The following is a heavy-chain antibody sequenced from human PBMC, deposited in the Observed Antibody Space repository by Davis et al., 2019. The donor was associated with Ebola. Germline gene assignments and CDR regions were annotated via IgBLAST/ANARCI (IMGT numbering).Heavy chain of an antibody. D-gene: IGHD5-12*01. Sequence: HSQTLSLTCAISGDSVSSGGWNWIRQSPSRGLEWLGRTYYSSSKWYNDYAVSVKSRITINPDTSKNQFSLQLSSVTPEDTAVYYCARGWLRTGFDYWGQGTPVIGSS. V-gene: IGHV6-1*01. J-gene: IGHJ4*02. CDR3: ARGWLRTGFDY. CDR1: GDSVSSGG. CDR2: TYYSSSKWYN.